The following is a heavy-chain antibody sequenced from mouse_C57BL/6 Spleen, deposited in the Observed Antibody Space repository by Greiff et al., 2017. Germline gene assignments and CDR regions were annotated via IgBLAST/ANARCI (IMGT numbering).Heavy chain of an antibody. J-gene: IGHJ4*01. D-gene: IGHD1-1*01. Sequence: VQLQESGAELVRPGASVKLSCKASGYTFTDYYINWVKQRPGQGLEWIARIYPGSGNTYYNEKFKGKATLTAEKSSSTAYMQLSSLTSEDSAVYFCARGVLRDYYAMDYWGQGTSVTVSS. CDR3: ARGVLRDYYAMDY. V-gene: IGHV1-76*01. CDR2: IYPGSGNT. CDR1: GYTFTDYY.